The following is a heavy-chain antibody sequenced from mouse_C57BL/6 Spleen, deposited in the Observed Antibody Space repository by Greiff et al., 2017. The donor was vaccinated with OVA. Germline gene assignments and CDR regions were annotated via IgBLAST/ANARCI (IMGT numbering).Heavy chain of an antibody. CDR2: ISYDGSN. D-gene: IGHD1-1*01. V-gene: IGHV3-6*01. CDR1: GYSITSGYY. Sequence: EVKLMESGPGLVKPSQSLSLTCSITGYSITSGYYWNWIRQFPGNKLEWMGYISYDGSNNYNPSLKNRISITRDTSKNQFFLKLNSVTTEDTATYYCARGYYYGWYFDVWGTGTTVTVSS. J-gene: IGHJ1*03. CDR3: ARGYYYGWYFDV.